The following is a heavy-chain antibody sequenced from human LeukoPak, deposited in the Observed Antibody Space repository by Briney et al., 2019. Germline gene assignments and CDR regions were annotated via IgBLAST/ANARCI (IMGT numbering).Heavy chain of an antibody. CDR3: ARGIVGATNWFDP. CDR2: IYPGDSDT. V-gene: IGHV5-51*01. J-gene: IGHJ5*02. CDR1: GYSFTSYR. Sequence: GESLKISCKGSGYSFTSYRIGWVRQMPGKGLEWMGIIYPGDSDTRYIPSFQGQVTISADKSISTAYLQWSSLKASDTAMYYCARGIVGATNWFDPWGQGTLVTVSS. D-gene: IGHD1-26*01.